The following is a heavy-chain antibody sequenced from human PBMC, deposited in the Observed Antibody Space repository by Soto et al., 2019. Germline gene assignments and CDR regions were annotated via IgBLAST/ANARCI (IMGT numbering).Heavy chain of an antibody. CDR2: INPNGGST. CDR3: ASSLEGVFGIIIEGTIGLAP. CDR1: ADTFTSYY. J-gene: IGHJ4*02. V-gene: IGHV1-46*01. Sequence: VQLVQSGAEVKKPGASVTLSCKAPADTFTSYYIHWVRQAPGHGLEWQGIINPNGGSTRCAQTFQGRITMTTDTSTSTVSMELGSVISEDTAVYYCASSLEGVFGIIIEGTIGLAPWGEGALVTVSS. D-gene: IGHD3-16*02.